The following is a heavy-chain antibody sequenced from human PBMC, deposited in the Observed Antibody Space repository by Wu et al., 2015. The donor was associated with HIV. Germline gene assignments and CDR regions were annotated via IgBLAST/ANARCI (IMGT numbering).Heavy chain of an antibody. D-gene: IGHD3-22*01. CDR3: ARPHYYDSSGAYFDY. V-gene: IGHV1-69*01. J-gene: IGHJ4*02. CDR1: GGTFSSYA. Sequence: QVQLVQSGAEVKKPGASVKLSCKTSGGTFSSYAISWVRQAPGQGLEWMGGIIPIFGTANYAQKFQGRVTITTDESTSTAYMELSSLRSEDTAVYYCARPHYYDSSGAYFDYWGQGTLVTVSS. CDR2: IIPIFGTA.